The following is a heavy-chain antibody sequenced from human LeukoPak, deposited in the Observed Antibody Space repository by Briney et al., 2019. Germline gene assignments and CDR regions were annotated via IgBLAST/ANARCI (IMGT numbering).Heavy chain of an antibody. J-gene: IGHJ5*02. V-gene: IGHV1-18*01. Sequence: ASVKVSCTASGYILTSYGISWVRQAPGQGVEWMGWISGYNGNINYAQKLQGRVTMTTDTSTSTAYMELRSLRSDDTAVYYCARAGLDHCSGGSCYFGWFDPWGQGTLVTVSS. D-gene: IGHD2-15*01. CDR1: GYILTSYG. CDR2: ISGYNGNI. CDR3: ARAGLDHCSGGSCYFGWFDP.